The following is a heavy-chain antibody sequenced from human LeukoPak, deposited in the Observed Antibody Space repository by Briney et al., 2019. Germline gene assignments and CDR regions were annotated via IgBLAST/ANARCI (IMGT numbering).Heavy chain of an antibody. V-gene: IGHV1-69*04. CDR2: IIPTLGKT. CDR3: ARAKWGIRLHDDYYFYGMDV. D-gene: IGHD3-16*01. Sequence: SVKVSCKASGDTFSIYAISWVRQAPGQGPEWMGRIIPTLGKTSYAQNFQGRVTITADKSTSTAYMELGTLRSEDAALYYCARAKWGIRLHDDYYFYGMDVWGQGTTVTVSS. CDR1: GDTFSIYA. J-gene: IGHJ6*02.